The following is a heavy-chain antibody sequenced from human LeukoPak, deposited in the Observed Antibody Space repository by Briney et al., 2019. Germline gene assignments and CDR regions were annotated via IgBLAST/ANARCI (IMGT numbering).Heavy chain of an antibody. CDR1: GGTFSSYA. V-gene: IGHV1-69*05. D-gene: IGHD2-15*01. CDR3: ARASYCSGGSCYFNWFDP. J-gene: IGHJ5*02. Sequence: SVKVSCKASGGTFSSYAISWVRQAPGQGLEWMGGIIPIFGTANYAQKFQGRVTITTDESTSTAYMELSSLRSEDTAVYYCARASYCSGGSCYFNWFDPWGQGTLVTVSS. CDR2: IIPIFGTA.